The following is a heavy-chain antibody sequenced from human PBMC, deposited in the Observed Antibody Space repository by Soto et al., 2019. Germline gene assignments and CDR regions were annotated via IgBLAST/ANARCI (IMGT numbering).Heavy chain of an antibody. CDR3: ARGPNPPTYYDFWSGSPYGMDV. D-gene: IGHD3-3*01. Sequence: SETLSLTCAVYGGSFSGYYWSWIRQPPGKGLEWIGEINHSGSTNYNPSLKSRVTISVDTSKNQFSLKLSSVTAADAAVYYCARGPNPPTYYDFWSGSPYGMDVWGQGTTVTVSS. CDR1: GGSFSGYY. V-gene: IGHV4-34*01. J-gene: IGHJ6*02. CDR2: INHSGST.